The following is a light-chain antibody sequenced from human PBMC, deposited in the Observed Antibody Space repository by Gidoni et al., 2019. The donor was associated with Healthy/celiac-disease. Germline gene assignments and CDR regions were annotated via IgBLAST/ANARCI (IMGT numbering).Light chain of an antibody. CDR2: LEGSGSY. CDR3: ETWDSNTHWV. CDR1: SGHSSYI. J-gene: IGLJ3*02. Sequence: PVPTQFSSSSSFPGSPVKLTCTLSSGHSSYIIAWHQQQAGKAPRYLMKLEGSGSYNKGSGVPDRFSGSSSGADRYLTISNLQSEDEADYYCETWDSNTHWVFGGGTKLTVL. V-gene: IGLV4-60*03.